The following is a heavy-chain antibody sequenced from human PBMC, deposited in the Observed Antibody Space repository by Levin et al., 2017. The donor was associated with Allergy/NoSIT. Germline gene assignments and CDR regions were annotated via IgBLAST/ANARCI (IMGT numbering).Heavy chain of an antibody. J-gene: IGHJ3*02. CDR3: ARDPFHHFTVAGRAFDI. V-gene: IGHV1-2*02. CDR1: GYTFTGYY. Sequence: PGESLKISCKASGYTFTGYYMHWVRQAPGQGLEWMGWINPNSGGTNYAQKFQGRVTMTRDTSISTAYMELSRLRSDDTAVYYCARDPFHHFTVAGRAFDIWGQGTMVTVSS. CDR2: INPNSGGT. D-gene: IGHD6-19*01.